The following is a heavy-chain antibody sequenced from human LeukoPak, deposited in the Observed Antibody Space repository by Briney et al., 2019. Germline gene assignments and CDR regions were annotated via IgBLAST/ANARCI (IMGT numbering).Heavy chain of an antibody. CDR3: ARDRSHDYGDYGRYFDL. CDR1: GFSFTYYA. V-gene: IGHV3-30*04. Sequence: GRSLRLSCAASGFSFTYYAMHWVRQAPCKGLEWVAVISNDGSNKYYADSVKGRFTISRDNSKNTLYLQMNSLRAEDTAVYYCARDRSHDYGDYGRYFDLWGRGALVTVSS. J-gene: IGHJ2*01. CDR2: ISNDGSNK. D-gene: IGHD4-17*01.